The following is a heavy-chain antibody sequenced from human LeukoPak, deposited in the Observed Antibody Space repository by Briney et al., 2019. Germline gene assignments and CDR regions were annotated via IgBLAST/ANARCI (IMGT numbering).Heavy chain of an antibody. CDR1: GFTNYA. D-gene: IGHD2-2*02. J-gene: IGHJ5*02. V-gene: IGHV3-23*01. CDR2: ISGNGGNT. CDR3: AKDESGYCTSTSCYKWFDP. Sequence: PGGSLRLSCAASGFTNYAMSWVRQAPGKGLEWVSTISGNGGNTYYADSVKGRFTISRDNSKNTLYLQMNSLRAEDTAVYYCAKDESGYCTSTSCYKWFDPWGQGTLVTVSS.